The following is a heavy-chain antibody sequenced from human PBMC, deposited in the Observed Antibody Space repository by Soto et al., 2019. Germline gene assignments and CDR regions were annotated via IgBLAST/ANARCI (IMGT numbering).Heavy chain of an antibody. CDR2: ISGSGGST. CDR1: GFTFSSHA. D-gene: IGHD6-25*01. J-gene: IGHJ4*02. CDR3: AKDRMNAAHGAAFDY. V-gene: IGHV3-23*01. Sequence: EVQLLESGGGLVQPGGSLRLSCAASGFTFSSHAMSWVRQAPGKGLEWVSSISGSGGSTYYADSVNGRFTISRDKSXXTVYLQMNSLRAEDTAMYHCAKDRMNAAHGAAFDYWGQGTLVAVSS.